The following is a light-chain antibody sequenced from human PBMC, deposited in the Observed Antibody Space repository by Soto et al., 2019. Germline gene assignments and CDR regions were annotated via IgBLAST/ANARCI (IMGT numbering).Light chain of an antibody. CDR2: AAS. CDR3: QQRYSTPLMYT. CDR1: QSISNY. Sequence: EIQMTQSPSSLSASVGDRVTITCRASQSISNYLNWYQQKPGKAPKLLIYAASTLQSGVPSRFSGSGSGTDFTLTITSLQPEDFATYYCQQRYSTPLMYTLGPGTKLEIK. V-gene: IGKV1-39*01. J-gene: IGKJ2*01.